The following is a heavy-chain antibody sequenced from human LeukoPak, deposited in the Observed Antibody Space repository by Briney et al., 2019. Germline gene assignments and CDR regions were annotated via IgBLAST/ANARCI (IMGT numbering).Heavy chain of an antibody. J-gene: IGHJ5*02. CDR2: INPNSGGT. CDR1: GYTFTGYY. Sequence: ASVKVSCKASGYTFTGYYMHWVRQAPGQGLEWMGWINPNSGGTNYARKFQGRVTMTRDTSISTAYMELCRLRSDDTAVYYCARTWSLIAARRWVNWFDPWGQGTLVTVSS. CDR3: ARTWSLIAARRWVNWFDP. V-gene: IGHV1-2*02. D-gene: IGHD6-6*01.